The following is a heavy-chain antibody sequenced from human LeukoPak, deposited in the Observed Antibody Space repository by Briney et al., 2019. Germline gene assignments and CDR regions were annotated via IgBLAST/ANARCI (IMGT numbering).Heavy chain of an antibody. CDR3: ASSQYYYDSSGYTIDY. Sequence: SETLSLTCAVSGYSISSGYYWDWIWQPPGKGLEWIGNIYYSGSTYYNPSLKSRVTISVDTSKNQFSLRLSSVTAADTAVYYCASSQYYYDSSGYTIDYWGQGTLVTVSS. V-gene: IGHV4-38-2*01. CDR1: GYSISSGYY. J-gene: IGHJ4*02. CDR2: IYYSGST. D-gene: IGHD3-22*01.